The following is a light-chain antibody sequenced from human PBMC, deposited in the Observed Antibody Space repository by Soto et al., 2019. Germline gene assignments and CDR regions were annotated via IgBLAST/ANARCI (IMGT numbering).Light chain of an antibody. CDR1: SSDVGGYNY. Sequence: QSALTQPRSVSGSPGQSVTISCTGTSSDVGGYNYVSWYQQHPGKAPKVMIYDVSERPSGVPDRFSGSKSGNTASLTISGLQAEDEAYYYCCSYAGSPRYVFGTGTKRTVL. CDR3: CSYAGSPRYV. CDR2: DVS. V-gene: IGLV2-11*01. J-gene: IGLJ1*01.